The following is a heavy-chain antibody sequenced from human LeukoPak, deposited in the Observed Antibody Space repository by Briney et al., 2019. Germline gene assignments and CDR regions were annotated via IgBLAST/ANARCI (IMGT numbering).Heavy chain of an antibody. CDR1: GSTFDDYA. CDR2: ISWNSGSI. V-gene: IGHV3-9*03. J-gene: IGHJ6*03. CDR3: AKVKLPHYYYYYMDV. Sequence: GGSLRLSCAASGSTFDDYAMHWVRQAPGKGLEWVSGISWNSGSIGYADSVKGRFTISRGNAKNSLYLQMNSLRAEDMALYYCAKVKLPHYYYYYMDVWGKGTTVTVSS. D-gene: IGHD2-15*01.